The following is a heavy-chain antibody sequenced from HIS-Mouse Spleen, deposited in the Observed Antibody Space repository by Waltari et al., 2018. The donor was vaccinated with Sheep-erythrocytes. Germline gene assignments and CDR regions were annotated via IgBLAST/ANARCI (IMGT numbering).Heavy chain of an antibody. CDR2: IYYSGST. D-gene: IGHD7-27*01. CDR1: GGSISSGGYD. J-gene: IGHJ4*02. V-gene: IGHV4-31*03. Sequence: QVQLQESGPGLVKPSQTLSLTCTVSGGSISSGGYDWSWIRQHPGKSLDWIGYIYYSGSTYYNPSLKRRVTRSVDTSKNQFSLKLSSVTAADTAVYYCARDRLGIFGYWGQGTLVTVSS. CDR3: ARDRLGIFGY.